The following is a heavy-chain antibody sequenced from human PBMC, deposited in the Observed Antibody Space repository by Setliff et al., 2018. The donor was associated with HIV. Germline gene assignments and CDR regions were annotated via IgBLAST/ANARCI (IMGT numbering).Heavy chain of an antibody. CDR3: ARGHLDYDYWEDIVGHWFDP. V-gene: IGHV1-8*02. D-gene: IGHD3-3*01. CDR2: MNPKSGNT. J-gene: IGHJ5*02. CDR1: GYTFTSYD. Sequence: ASVKVSCKASGYTFTSYDINWVRQAPGQGLEWVGWMNPKSGNTGYAQKFQGRVTMTSNKFIGTAYMELTSLTSEDTATYYCARGHLDYDYWEDIVGHWFDPWGQGTLVTVSS.